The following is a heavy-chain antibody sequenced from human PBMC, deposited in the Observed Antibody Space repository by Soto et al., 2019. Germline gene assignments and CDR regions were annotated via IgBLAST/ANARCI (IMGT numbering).Heavy chain of an antibody. CDR3: AREGGAPYYYYGMDV. V-gene: IGHV1-18*01. J-gene: IGHJ6*02. D-gene: IGHD3-10*01. CDR2: ISSYNGDT. CDR1: GYTFTRSG. Sequence: QVQLVQSGAEVKKPGASVKVSCKASGYTFTRSGISWVRQAPRQGPEWMGWISSYNGDTNYAQTFQGRVTMTTDTSTSTVYIELRSLRSDDTAVYYCAREGGAPYYYYGMDVWGQGTPVTVSS.